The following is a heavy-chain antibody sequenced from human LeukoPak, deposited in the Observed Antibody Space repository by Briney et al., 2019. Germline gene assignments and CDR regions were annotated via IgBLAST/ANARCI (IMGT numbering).Heavy chain of an antibody. V-gene: IGHV3-21*01. J-gene: IGHJ5*02. CDR3: ARWVRTDDYGDYDREGDSVNWFDP. D-gene: IGHD4-17*01. CDR1: GFTFSSYS. Sequence: GGSLRLSCAASGFTFSSYSMNWVRQAPGKGLEWVSSISSSSSYIYYADSVKGRFTISRDNAKNSLYLQMNSLRAEDTAVYYCARWVRTDDYGDYDREGDSVNWFDPWGQGTLVTVSS. CDR2: ISSSSSYI.